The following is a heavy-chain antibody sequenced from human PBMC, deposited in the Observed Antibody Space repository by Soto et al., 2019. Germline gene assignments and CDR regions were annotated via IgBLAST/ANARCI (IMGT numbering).Heavy chain of an antibody. CDR1: GGSISSYY. Sequence: PSETLSLTCTVSGGSISSYYWSWIRQPPGKGLEWIGEIYHSGSTNYDPSLKSRVTVSVDTSKNQFSLNLISVTAADTAVYYCAIDYTPSWNRRCFHYSGPRPLVTVS. CDR3: AIDYTPSWNRRCFHY. V-gene: IGHV4-59*01. CDR2: IYHSGST. D-gene: IGHD1-1*01. J-gene: IGHJ4*02.